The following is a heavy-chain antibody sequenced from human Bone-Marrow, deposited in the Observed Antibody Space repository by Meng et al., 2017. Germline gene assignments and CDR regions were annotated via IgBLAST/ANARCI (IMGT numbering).Heavy chain of an antibody. D-gene: IGHD1-26*01. CDR1: GGSISSGGYY. CDR3: ASLYGVVGASWFDP. V-gene: IGHV4-31*01. Sequence: QVQLQESGPGLVKPSQTLSLTCTVSGGSISSGGYYWSWIRQHPGKGLEWIGYIYYSGTTYYNPSLSSLVTISVDTSKNQFSLNLSSVTAADTAVYYCASLYGVVGASWFDPWGQGTLVTVSS. CDR2: IYYSGTT. J-gene: IGHJ5*02.